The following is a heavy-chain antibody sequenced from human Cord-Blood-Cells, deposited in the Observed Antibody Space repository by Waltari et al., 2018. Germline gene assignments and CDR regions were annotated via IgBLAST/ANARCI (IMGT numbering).Heavy chain of an antibody. D-gene: IGHD6-13*01. V-gene: IGHV3-23*01. Sequence: EVQLLESGGGLVQPGGSLRLSCAASGFTFSSYAMSWVRQAPGKGLEWVSAISGSGCSTYYADAVKGRFTISRDNSKNTLYLQMNSLRAEDTAVYYCAKGLPYSSSWYSYFQHWGQGTLVTVSS. J-gene: IGHJ1*01. CDR3: AKGLPYSSSWYSYFQH. CDR2: ISGSGCST. CDR1: GFTFSSYA.